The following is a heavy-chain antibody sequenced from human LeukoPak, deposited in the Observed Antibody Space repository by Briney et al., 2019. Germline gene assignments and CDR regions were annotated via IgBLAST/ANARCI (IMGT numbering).Heavy chain of an antibody. J-gene: IGHJ4*02. CDR1: GFIFSSYA. CDR2: ISPTYSI. V-gene: IGHV3-48*02. Sequence: PGGSLRLSCAASGFIFSSYAMNWVRQAPGKGLEWVSYISPTYSIYYSDSVRGRFTISRDNAKNSLYLQMNSLRDEDTAVYYCATLNGPLFEYWGQGTLVTVSS. CDR3: ATLNGPLFEY. D-gene: IGHD2-8*01.